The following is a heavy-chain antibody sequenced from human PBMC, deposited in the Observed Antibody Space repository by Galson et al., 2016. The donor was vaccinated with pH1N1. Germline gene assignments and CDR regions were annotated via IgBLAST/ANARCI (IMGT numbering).Heavy chain of an antibody. J-gene: IGHJ6*02. V-gene: IGHV3-64*01. CDR1: GFTFSNHA. D-gene: IGHD3-3*01. CDR2: ISSYGGSP. Sequence: SLRLSCAASGFTFSNHAMHWVRQAPGKGLEYVAGISSYGGSPQYANSVKDRFLLSRVNTKNTLYLQMGSLRVEDMAVYYCARSLNYDSWSGYSDYSMDVGDQGTTVTVSS. CDR3: ARSLNYDSWSGYSDYSMDV.